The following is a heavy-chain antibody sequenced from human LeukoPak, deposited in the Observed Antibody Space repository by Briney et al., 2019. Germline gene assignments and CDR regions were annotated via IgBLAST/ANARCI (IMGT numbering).Heavy chain of an antibody. J-gene: IGHJ4*02. D-gene: IGHD3-10*01. CDR1: GFTFSTYG. CDR3: ARDDDYYGSGSYKVFFDY. CDR2: IGPGGTIT. Sequence: GGSLRLSCTASGFTFSTYGMHWVRQAPGKGLEYVSGIGPGGTITYYAKSVKGRFTISRDNAKNSLYLQMNSLRAEDTAVYYCARDDDYYGSGSYKVFFDYWGQGTLVTVSS. V-gene: IGHV3-64*01.